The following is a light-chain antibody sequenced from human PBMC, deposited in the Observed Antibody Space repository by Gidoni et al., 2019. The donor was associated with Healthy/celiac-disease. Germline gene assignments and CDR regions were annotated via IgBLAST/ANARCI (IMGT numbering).Light chain of an antibody. V-gene: IGLV3-21*04. J-gene: IGLJ2*01. CDR2: YDR. CDR1: NIGSTS. CDR3: QVWDSSSDHVV. Sequence: SYVLTQPPSVSVAPGKTARITCGGNNIGSTSVHWDQQKPGQAPVLVIYYDRDRPSGIPVRFSGSTSGNTATLPISRVEAGDEADYYCQVWDSSSDHVVFGGGTKLTVL.